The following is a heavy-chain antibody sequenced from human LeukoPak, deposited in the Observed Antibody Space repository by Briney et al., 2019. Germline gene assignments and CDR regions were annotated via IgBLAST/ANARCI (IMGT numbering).Heavy chain of an antibody. CDR1: GGSISSYY. D-gene: IGHD1-26*01. J-gene: IGHJ6*02. CDR2: IYTSGST. Sequence: PSETLSLTCTVSGGSISSYYWSWIRQPAGKGLEWIGRIYTSGSTNYNPSLKGRVTMSVDTSKNQFSLKLSSVTAADTAVYYCARVRGIPAGATGVYYYYGMDVWGQGTTVTVSS. CDR3: ARVRGIPAGATGVYYYYGMDV. V-gene: IGHV4-4*07.